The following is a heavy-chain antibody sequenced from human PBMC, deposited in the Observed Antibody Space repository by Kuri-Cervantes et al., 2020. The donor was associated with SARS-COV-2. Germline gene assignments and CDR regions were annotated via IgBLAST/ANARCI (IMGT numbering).Heavy chain of an antibody. J-gene: IGHJ5*02. CDR3: ARDGAGYCNGISCNWFDP. CDR1: GGTFSSYA. CDR2: IIPIFGTA. D-gene: IGHD2-15*01. V-gene: IGHV1-69*13. Sequence: SVKVSCKASGGTFSSYAISWVRQAPGQGLEWMGGIIPIFGTANYAQKFQGRVTITADESTSTAYMELSSLRSEDTALYYCARDGAGYCNGISCNWFDPWGQGTLVTVSS.